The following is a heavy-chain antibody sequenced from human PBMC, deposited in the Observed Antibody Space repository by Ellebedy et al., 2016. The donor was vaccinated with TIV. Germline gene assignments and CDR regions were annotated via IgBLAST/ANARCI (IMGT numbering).Heavy chain of an antibody. V-gene: IGHV3-23*01. CDR1: GFSFSSFA. Sequence: PGGSLRLSCAASGFSFSSFAMSWVRQAPGKGLEWVSGIVGSGGSRYADSVKGRFTVSRDNSKSTLDLQMSSLRAEDTAVYYCASSRYHYYVGNTIFAYWGQGTLVTVSS. CDR3: ASSRYHYYVGNTIFAY. CDR2: IVGSGGSR. D-gene: IGHD3-10*02. J-gene: IGHJ4*02.